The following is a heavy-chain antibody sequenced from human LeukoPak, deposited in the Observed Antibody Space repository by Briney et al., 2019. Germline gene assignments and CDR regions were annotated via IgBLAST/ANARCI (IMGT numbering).Heavy chain of an antibody. CDR3: AKGTGGTFYYFDY. J-gene: IGHJ4*02. V-gene: IGHV4-61*02. CDR2: IYTSGST. D-gene: IGHD2-8*02. CDR1: GGSISSGNYQ. Sequence: SETLSLTCTVSGGSISSGNYQWTWLQQPAGKGLEWIGRIYTSGSTNYNPSLKSRVTISVDTSKNQFSLKLSAVTAADTAVYYCAKGTGGTFYYFDYWGQGTLVTVSS.